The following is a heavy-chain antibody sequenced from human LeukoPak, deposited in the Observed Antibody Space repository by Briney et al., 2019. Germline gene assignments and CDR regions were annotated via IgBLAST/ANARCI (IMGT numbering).Heavy chain of an antibody. J-gene: IGHJ5*02. Sequence: SETLSLTCAVYGGSFSGYYWSWIRQPPGKGLEWIGEINHSGSTNYNPSLKSRVTISVDTSKNQFSLKLSSVTAADTAVYYCARDKFCSSTSCYRPNWFDPWGQGILVTVSS. CDR1: GGSFSGYY. CDR3: ARDKFCSSTSCYRPNWFDP. D-gene: IGHD2-2*01. V-gene: IGHV4-34*01. CDR2: INHSGST.